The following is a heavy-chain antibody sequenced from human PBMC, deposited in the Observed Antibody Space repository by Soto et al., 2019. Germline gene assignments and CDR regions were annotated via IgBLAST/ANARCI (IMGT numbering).Heavy chain of an antibody. CDR2: IRSKANSYAT. V-gene: IGHV3-73*02. D-gene: IGHD3-10*01. Sequence: EVQLVESGGGLVQPGGSLKLSCAASGFTFSGSAMHWVRQASGKGLEWVGRIRSKANSYATAYAASVKGRFTISRDDSKNTAYLQMNSLKTEDTAVYYCARAASMVRGEPVLAVVYFDYWGQGTLVTVSS. CDR3: ARAASMVRGEPVLAVVYFDY. J-gene: IGHJ4*02. CDR1: GFTFSGSA.